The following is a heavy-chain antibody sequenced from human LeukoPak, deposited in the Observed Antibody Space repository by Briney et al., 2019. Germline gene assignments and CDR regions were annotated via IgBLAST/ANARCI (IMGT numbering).Heavy chain of an antibody. Sequence: PSETLSLTCAVSGGSISSSNWWSWVRQPPGKGLERIGEIYHSGSTNYNPSLKSRVTISVDTSKNQFSLKLSSVTAADTAVYYCARVYYSNSYDYWYFDLWGRGTLVTVSS. J-gene: IGHJ2*01. CDR2: IYHSGST. CDR3: ARVYYSNSYDYWYFDL. D-gene: IGHD6-13*01. CDR1: GGSISSSNW. V-gene: IGHV4-4*02.